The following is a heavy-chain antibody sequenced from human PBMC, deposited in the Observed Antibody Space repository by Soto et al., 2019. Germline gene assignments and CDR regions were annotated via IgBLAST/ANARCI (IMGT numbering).Heavy chain of an antibody. CDR1: GFTFISDA. CDR2: ISGSGGST. Sequence: GGSLRLSCAASGFTFISDAMSWVLQAPGKGLEWVSAISGSGGSTYYADSVKGRFTISRDNSKNTLYLQMNSLRAEDTAVYYCAKGASDFWSGYYSHDAFDIWGQGTMVTVSS. D-gene: IGHD3-3*01. J-gene: IGHJ3*02. CDR3: AKGASDFWSGYYSHDAFDI. V-gene: IGHV3-23*01.